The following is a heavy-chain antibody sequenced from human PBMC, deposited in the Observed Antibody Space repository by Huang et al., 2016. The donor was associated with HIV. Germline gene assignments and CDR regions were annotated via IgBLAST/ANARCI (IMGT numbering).Heavy chain of an antibody. Sequence: QVRLVQSGSELKKPGASVKISCTPSGYMFASYTIHWGRQAPGEGLELSGWCMTSTEKSAAAPGCTGRFLLSFATSINMADVESNGLESQDTSVYFCGSGGGGGSWQTPLVWLDPWGQGTLISVSS. J-gene: IGHJ5*02. CDR2: CMTSTEKS. V-gene: IGHV7-4-1*04. CDR3: GSGGGGGSWQTPLVWLDP. CDR1: GYMFASYT. D-gene: IGHD6-25*01.